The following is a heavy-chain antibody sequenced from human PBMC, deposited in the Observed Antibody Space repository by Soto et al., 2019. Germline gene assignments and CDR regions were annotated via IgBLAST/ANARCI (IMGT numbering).Heavy chain of an antibody. CDR1: GFTFSSYW. CDR3: ATGRHFDY. Sequence: GGALRLSCAASGFTFSSYWMSWVRRATGKGLEWVAKIKQDGSEKYYVDSVKGRLTISRDSAKNSRYLQRNSLRAEDTAVYYCATGRHFDYWGQATLATVS. V-gene: IGHV3-7*01. J-gene: IGHJ4*02. CDR2: IKQDGSEK.